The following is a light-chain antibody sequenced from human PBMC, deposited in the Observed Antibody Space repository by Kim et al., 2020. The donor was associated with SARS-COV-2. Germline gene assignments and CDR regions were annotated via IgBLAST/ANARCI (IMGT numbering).Light chain of an antibody. CDR3: QQYNKWPPFT. Sequence: SPGESATLACRASQSVSSNLAWYQQKPGQAPRLLIYGASTRATGIPARFSGSGSGTDFTLTIYSLQSEDFAVYYCQQYNKWPPFTFGGGTKVDIK. CDR1: QSVSSN. CDR2: GAS. J-gene: IGKJ4*01. V-gene: IGKV3-15*01.